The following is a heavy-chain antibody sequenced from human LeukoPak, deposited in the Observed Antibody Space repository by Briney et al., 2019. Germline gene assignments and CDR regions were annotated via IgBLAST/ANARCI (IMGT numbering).Heavy chain of an antibody. CDR3: ARDSCSSTSCYTYYYYGMDV. CDR1: GYSISSGYY. Sequence: PSETLSLTCTVSGYSISSGYYWGWIRQPPGKGLEWIGSIYHSGSTYYNPSLKSRVTISVDTSKNQFSLKLSSVTAADTAVYYCARDSCSSTSCYTYYYYGMDVWGQGTTVTVSS. V-gene: IGHV4-38-2*02. D-gene: IGHD2-2*02. J-gene: IGHJ6*02. CDR2: IYHSGST.